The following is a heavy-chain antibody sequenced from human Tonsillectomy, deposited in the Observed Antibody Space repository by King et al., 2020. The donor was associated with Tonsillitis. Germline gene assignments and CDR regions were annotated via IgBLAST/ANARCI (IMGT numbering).Heavy chain of an antibody. J-gene: IGHJ4*02. CDR1: GFTFSSYG. CDR3: ARVKSSCPDY. D-gene: IGHD2-15*01. V-gene: IGHV3-33*01. CDR2: IWYDGSNK. Sequence: VQLVESGGGVVQPGRSLRLSCAASGFTFSSYGMHWVRQAPGKGLEGVAVIWYDGSNKYYADSVKGRFTISRDNSKNTLYLQMNSLRAEDTAVYYCARVKSSCPDYWGQGTLVTVSS.